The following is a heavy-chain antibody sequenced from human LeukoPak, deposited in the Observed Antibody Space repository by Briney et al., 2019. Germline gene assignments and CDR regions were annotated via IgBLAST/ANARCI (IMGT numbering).Heavy chain of an antibody. J-gene: IGHJ4*02. V-gene: IGHV3-48*01. CDR2: ITSTSRTI. CDR3: ARRAPRSSGWYPSYDY. Sequence: PEGSLRLSCAASGFTFSSFGMNWVRQAPGKGLEWVSYITSTSRTIYYADSVKGRFTISRDNSKNTLYLQMNSLRAEDTAVYYCARRAPRSSGWYPSYDYWGQGTLVTVSS. D-gene: IGHD6-19*01. CDR1: GFTFSSFG.